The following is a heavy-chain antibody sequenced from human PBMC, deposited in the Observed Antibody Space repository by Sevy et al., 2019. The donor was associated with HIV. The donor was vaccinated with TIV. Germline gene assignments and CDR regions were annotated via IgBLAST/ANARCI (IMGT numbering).Heavy chain of an antibody. D-gene: IGHD3-10*01. J-gene: IGHJ3*01. Sequence: GGSLRLSCAASGFTFSRYGMHWVRQAPGKGLEWVAFIRYDGSTKYYAESVKGLFIISRDISKDTLYLQMNSLRGDDTSLYYCAKGLGMVQGALLSDDVWGQGTMVTVSS. CDR3: AKGLGMVQGALLSDDV. CDR1: GFTFSRYG. CDR2: IRYDGSTK. V-gene: IGHV3-30*02.